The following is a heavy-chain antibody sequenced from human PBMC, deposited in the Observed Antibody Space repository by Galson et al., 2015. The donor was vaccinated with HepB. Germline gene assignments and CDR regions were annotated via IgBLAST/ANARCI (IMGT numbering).Heavy chain of an antibody. V-gene: IGHV3-48*02. J-gene: IGHJ3*02. CDR3: ARGTVVTSYDAIDI. D-gene: IGHD4-23*01. CDR2: ISCSGSAI. CDR1: GFNFSNYN. Sequence: SLRLSCAVSGFNFSNYNMNWVRQAPGKGLEWVSYISCSGSAIFYADSVKGRFNISRDNAKNFLYLQMNSLSDEDTAVYYCARGTVVTSYDAIDIWGQGTRVIVSS.